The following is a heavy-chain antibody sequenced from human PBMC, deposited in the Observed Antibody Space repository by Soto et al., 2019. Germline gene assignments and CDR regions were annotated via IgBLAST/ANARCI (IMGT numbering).Heavy chain of an antibody. J-gene: IGHJ4*02. V-gene: IGHV3-30*03. CDR2: ISFEGSNK. CDR1: GFTFSDFG. CDR3: ARDLTDYNYEYKFGF. D-gene: IGHD4-4*01. Sequence: GGSLRLSCAASGFTFSDFGMHWVRQSPGKGLEWVAVISFEGSNKYFAESVKGRFTISRDDSKNTVYLQMNSLRPEDTAVYFCARDLTDYNYEYKFGFWGQGTLVTVSS.